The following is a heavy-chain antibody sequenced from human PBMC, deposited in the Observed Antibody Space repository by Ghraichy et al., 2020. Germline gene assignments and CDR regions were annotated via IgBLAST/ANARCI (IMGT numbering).Heavy chain of an antibody. CDR1: GGSIGSSSYF. CDR2: IYYRGNT. J-gene: IGHJ4*02. Sequence: SETLSLTCTVSGGSIGSSSYFWGWIRQPPGKGLEWIGSIYYRGNTYYNPPLKSRVTISVDMSKNQFSLKLSSVTAADTAVYYCARISPSFGGVTRARVFTEFDYWGQGTLVTVSS. D-gene: IGHD3-16*01. CDR3: ARISPSFGGVTRARVFTEFDY. V-gene: IGHV4-39*01.